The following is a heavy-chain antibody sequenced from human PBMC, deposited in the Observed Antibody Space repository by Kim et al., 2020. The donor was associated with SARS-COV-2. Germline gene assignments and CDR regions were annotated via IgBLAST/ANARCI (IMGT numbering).Heavy chain of an antibody. CDR1: GFTFDDYG. CDR3: AREKGAVSSGDPLGKMKRQRNYYYYGMDV. D-gene: IGHD6-19*01. CDR2: INWNGGST. Sequence: GGSLRLSCAASGFTFDDYGMSWVRQAPGKGLEWVSGINWNGGSTGYADSVKGRFTISRDNAKNSLYLQMNSLRAEDTALYHCAREKGAVSSGDPLGKMKRQRNYYYYGMDVWGQGTTVTVSS. V-gene: IGHV3-20*01. J-gene: IGHJ6*02.